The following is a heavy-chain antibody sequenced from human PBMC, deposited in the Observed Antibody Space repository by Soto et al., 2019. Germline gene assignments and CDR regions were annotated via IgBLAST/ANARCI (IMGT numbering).Heavy chain of an antibody. CDR1: GGSISSGGYY. V-gene: IGHV4-31*03. CDR3: ARVWGRSTSPPDAFDI. CDR2: IYYSGST. J-gene: IGHJ3*02. D-gene: IGHD2-2*01. Sequence: PSETLSLTCTVSGGSISSGGYYWSWIRQHPGKGLEWIGYIYYSGSTYYNPSLKSRVTISVDTSKNQFSLKLSSVTAADTAVYYCARVWGRSTSPPDAFDIWGQGTMVT.